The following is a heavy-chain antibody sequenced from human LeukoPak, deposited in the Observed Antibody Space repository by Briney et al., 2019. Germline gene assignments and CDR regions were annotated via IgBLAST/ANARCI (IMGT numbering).Heavy chain of an antibody. CDR1: GFTFSSYW. CDR2: IKQDGSEK. CDR3: ASSKSGPYYYYYMDV. D-gene: IGHD2-2*01. Sequence: GGSLRLSCAASGFTFSSYWMSWVRQAPGKGLECVANIKQDGSEKYYVDSVKGRFTISRDNAKNSLYLQMNSLRAEDTAVYYCASSKSGPYYYYYMDVWGKGTTVTVSS. J-gene: IGHJ6*03. V-gene: IGHV3-7*01.